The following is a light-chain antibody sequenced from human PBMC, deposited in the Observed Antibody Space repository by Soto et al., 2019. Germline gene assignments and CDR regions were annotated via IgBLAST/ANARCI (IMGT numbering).Light chain of an antibody. Sequence: EIVMTQSPATLSVSPGERATLSCRASQSVDSKLAWYQQKPGQGPRLLIYGASSRAAGIPDRFSGSGSGTEFTLSISSLQSEDCAVYCGQHYSTLLWRFGRGTKVEI. CDR3: QHYSTLLWR. CDR2: GAS. CDR1: QSVDSK. J-gene: IGKJ1*01. V-gene: IGKV3-15*01.